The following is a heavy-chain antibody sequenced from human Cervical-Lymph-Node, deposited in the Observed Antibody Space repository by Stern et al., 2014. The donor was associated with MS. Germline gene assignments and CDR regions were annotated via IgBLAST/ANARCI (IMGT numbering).Heavy chain of an antibody. CDR3: AKVDSGMVTAFHH. J-gene: IGHJ4*02. CDR1: GYSFTNYW. CDR2: IHPADSDT. D-gene: IGHD2-21*02. Sequence: EVQLVESGAEVKEPGESLKISCKASGYSFTNYWIGWVRQLPGKGLEWMGVIHPADSDTKYSASFQGRVTFSADNSITTAYLHWSTLKASDSGVYYCAKVDSGMVTAFHHWGQGTLVTVSS. V-gene: IGHV5-51*01.